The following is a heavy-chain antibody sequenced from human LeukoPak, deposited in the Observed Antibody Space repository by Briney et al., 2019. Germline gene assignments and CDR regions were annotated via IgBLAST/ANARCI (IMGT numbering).Heavy chain of an antibody. V-gene: IGHV3-23*01. CDR3: AKGDLYSSSSGLHY. CDR2: ISGSGGST. J-gene: IGHJ4*02. D-gene: IGHD6-6*01. Sequence: PGGSLRLSCAASGFTFSSYAMSWVRQAPGKGLEWVSAISGSGGSTYYADSVEGRFTISRDNSKNTLYLQMNSLRAEDTAVYYCAKGDLYSSSSGLHYWGQGTLVTVSS. CDR1: GFTFSSYA.